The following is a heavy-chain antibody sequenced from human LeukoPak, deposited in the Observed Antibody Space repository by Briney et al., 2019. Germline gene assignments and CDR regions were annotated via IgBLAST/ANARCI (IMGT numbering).Heavy chain of an antibody. Sequence: GGSLRLSCAASGFTFSSYVMSWVRQAPGKGLEWVSAISGSGGSTYYADSVKGRFTISRDNSKNTLYLQMNSLRAEDTAVYYCAKVGGGYDAYYFDYWGQGTLVTVSS. CDR2: ISGSGGST. V-gene: IGHV3-23*01. CDR3: AKVGGGYDAYYFDY. CDR1: GFTFSSYV. J-gene: IGHJ4*02. D-gene: IGHD5-12*01.